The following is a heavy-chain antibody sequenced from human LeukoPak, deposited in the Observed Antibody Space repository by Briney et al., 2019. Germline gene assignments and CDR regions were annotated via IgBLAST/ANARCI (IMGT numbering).Heavy chain of an antibody. J-gene: IGHJ4*02. CDR2: ISYDGSNK. Sequence: GGSLRLSCAASGFTFSSYAMHWVRQAPGKGQEWVAVISYDGSNKYYADSVKGRFTISRDNSKNTLYLQMNSLRAEDKAVYYCASYDSSGPIFAYFDYWGQGTLVTVSS. CDR3: ASYDSSGPIFAYFDY. CDR1: GFTFSSYA. V-gene: IGHV3-30-3*01. D-gene: IGHD3-22*01.